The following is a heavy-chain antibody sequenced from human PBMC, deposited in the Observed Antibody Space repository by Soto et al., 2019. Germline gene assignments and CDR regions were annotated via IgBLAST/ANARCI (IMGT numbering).Heavy chain of an antibody. CDR3: AKAGGVIDDTTVYRQIDY. V-gene: IGHV3-23*01. CDR1: EFTFSSYA. D-gene: IGHD2-8*02. J-gene: IGHJ4*02. Sequence: GGSLRLSCAASEFTFSSYAMSWVRQAPGKGLEWVSGIDKSAESAFYADSVKGRFTISRDNSKNTLYLQMNSLRVEDTAVYYCAKAGGVIDDTTVYRQIDYRGQGTLVTVSS. CDR2: IDKSAESA.